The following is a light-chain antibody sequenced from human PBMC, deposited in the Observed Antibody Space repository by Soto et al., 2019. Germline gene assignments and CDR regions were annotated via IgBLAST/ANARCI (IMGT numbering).Light chain of an antibody. CDR2: EVT. Sequence: QYALTQPASVSGSPGQSVTISCSGSDIGNYNLVSWYQHLPGRAPKLLIFEVTMRPSGISDRFSGSKSASTASLTISGLQAEDEGDYYCASYAGSRTYVFGSGTRSPS. V-gene: IGLV2-23*02. CDR1: SDIGNYNL. CDR3: ASYAGSRTYV. J-gene: IGLJ1*01.